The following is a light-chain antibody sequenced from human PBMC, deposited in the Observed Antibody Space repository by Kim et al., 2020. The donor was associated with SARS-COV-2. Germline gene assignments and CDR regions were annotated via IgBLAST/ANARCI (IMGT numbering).Light chain of an antibody. CDR2: ATS. Sequence: DIQMTQSPSSVSASVGDRVAISCRASQGVNRHLAWYQHKPGKAPKLLIYATSNLQSGVPSRFSGSVSGTDFTLTISSLQPEDFATYYCQQANIFPYTFGQGTKLEI. CDR3: QQANIFPYT. J-gene: IGKJ2*01. V-gene: IGKV1-12*01. CDR1: QGVNRH.